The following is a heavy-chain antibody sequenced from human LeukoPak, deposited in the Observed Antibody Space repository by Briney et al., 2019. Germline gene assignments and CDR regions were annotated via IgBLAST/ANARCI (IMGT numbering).Heavy chain of an antibody. CDR2: ISSSSSTI. D-gene: IGHD6-13*01. Sequence: GGSLRLSCAASGFTFSSYSMNWVRQAPGKGLEWVSYISSSSSTIYYADSVKGRFAISRDNAKNSLYLQMNSLRAENTAVYYRARVGNEYSSSWYGRIFDYWGQGTLVTVSS. V-gene: IGHV3-48*01. J-gene: IGHJ4*02. CDR1: GFTFSSYS. CDR3: ARVGNEYSSSWYGRIFDY.